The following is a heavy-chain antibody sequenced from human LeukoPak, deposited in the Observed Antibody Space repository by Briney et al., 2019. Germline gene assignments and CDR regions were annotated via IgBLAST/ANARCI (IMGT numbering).Heavy chain of an antibody. V-gene: IGHV3-66*02. CDR2: IYSDGST. D-gene: IGHD3-16*01. CDR3: ARAAYSHTLDI. J-gene: IGHJ3*02. Sequence: GGSLRLSCAASGFTFTTYAIMWVRQAPGKGLEWVSVIYSDGSTYYADSVKGRFTISRDNSKNTLYLQKNSLRAEDTAVYYCARAAYSHTLDIWGQGTMVTVSS. CDR1: GFTFTTYA.